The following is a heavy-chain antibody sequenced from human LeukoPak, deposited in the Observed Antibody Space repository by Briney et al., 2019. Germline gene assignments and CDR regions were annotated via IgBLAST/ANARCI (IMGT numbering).Heavy chain of an antibody. CDR1: GYTFTSYY. CDR2: MNPNSGNT. V-gene: IGHV1-8*02. J-gene: IGHJ5*02. CDR3: ARGNHYYGSGSYLPVLFDP. D-gene: IGHD3-10*01. Sequence: ASVKVSCKASGYTFTSYYMHWVRQAPGQGLEWMGWMNPNSGNTGYAQKFQGRVTMTRNTSISTAYMELSSLRSEDTAVYYCARGNHYYGSGSYLPVLFDPWGQGTLVTVSS.